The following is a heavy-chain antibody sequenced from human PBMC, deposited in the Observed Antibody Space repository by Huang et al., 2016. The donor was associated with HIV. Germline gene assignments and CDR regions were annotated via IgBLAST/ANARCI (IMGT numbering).Heavy chain of an antibody. D-gene: IGHD3-3*01. CDR2: IYYSGSS. CDR3: ARAPATHSVFFY. Sequence: QVQLQESGPGLVKPSQTLSLTCTVSGDSIRSGGYYWTWIRQSPAKGLEWIGYIYYSGSSDYNPSLKGRVSISIDAFKNRVSLKLKSVTVADTAVYYCARAPATHSVFFYWGQGTLVTVSA. V-gene: IGHV4-30-4*08. CDR1: GDSIRSGGYY. J-gene: IGHJ4*02.